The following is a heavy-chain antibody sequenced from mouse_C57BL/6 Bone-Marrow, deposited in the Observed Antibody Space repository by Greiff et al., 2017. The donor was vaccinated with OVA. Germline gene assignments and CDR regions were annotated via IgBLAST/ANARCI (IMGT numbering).Heavy chain of an antibody. D-gene: IGHD2-2*01. CDR2: IDPSDSET. V-gene: IGHV1-52*01. CDR3: SREMVTTEEFDY. J-gene: IGHJ2*01. Sequence: VQLQQPGAELVRPGSSVKLSCKASGYTFTSYWMHWVKQRPIQGLEWIGNIDPSDSETHYNQKFKDKATLTVDKSSSTAYMQLSSLTSEDSAVYYCSREMVTTEEFDYWGQGTTLTVSS. CDR1: GYTFTSYW.